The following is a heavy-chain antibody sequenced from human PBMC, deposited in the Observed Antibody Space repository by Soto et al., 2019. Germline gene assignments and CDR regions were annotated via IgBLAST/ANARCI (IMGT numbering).Heavy chain of an antibody. CDR2: FDPEDGET. Sequence: ASVKVSCKVSGYTLTELSMHWVRQAPGKGLEWMGGFDPEDGETIYAQKFQGRVTMTEDTSTDTAYMELSSLRSEDTAVYYCATLPTTVTTLWFYPWGQGTLVTVSS. CDR1: GYTLTELS. CDR3: ATLPTTVTTLWFYP. J-gene: IGHJ5*02. V-gene: IGHV1-24*01. D-gene: IGHD4-17*01.